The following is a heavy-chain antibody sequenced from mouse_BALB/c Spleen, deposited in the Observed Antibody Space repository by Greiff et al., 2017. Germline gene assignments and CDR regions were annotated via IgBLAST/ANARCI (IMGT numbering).Heavy chain of an antibody. CDR1: GFSLTSYG. CDR2: IWAGGST. Sequence: VQLKESGPGLVAPSQSLSITCTVSGFSLTSYGVHWVRQPPGKGLEWLGVIWAGGSTNYNSALMSRLSISKDNSKSQVFLKMNSLQTDDTAMYYCARDGGGGNYVGFAYWGQGTLVTVSA. CDR3: ARDGGGGNYVGFAY. J-gene: IGHJ3*01. V-gene: IGHV2-9*02. D-gene: IGHD2-1*01.